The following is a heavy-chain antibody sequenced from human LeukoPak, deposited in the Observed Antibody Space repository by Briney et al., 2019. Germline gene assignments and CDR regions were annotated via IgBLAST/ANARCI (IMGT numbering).Heavy chain of an antibody. CDR3: ARDSGLDDFWSGYRPYGMDV. V-gene: IGHV3-23*01. CDR1: GFTFSSYA. CDR2: ISGSGGST. Sequence: PGGSLRLSCAASGFTFSSYAMSWVRQAPGKGLEWVSAISGSGGSTYYADSVKGRFTISRDNSKNTLYLQMNSLRAEDTAVYYCARDSGLDDFWSGYRPYGMDVWGQGTTVTVSS. D-gene: IGHD3-3*01. J-gene: IGHJ6*02.